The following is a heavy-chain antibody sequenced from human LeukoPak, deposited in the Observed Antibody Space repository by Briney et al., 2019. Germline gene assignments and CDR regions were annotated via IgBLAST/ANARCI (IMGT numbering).Heavy chain of an antibody. V-gene: IGHV3-7*04. D-gene: IGHD5-18*01. J-gene: IGHJ6*02. CDR2: INEDGGAK. CDR3: ACDRGHTAGV. CDR1: GFTFSRNW. Sequence: GGALRLSCVASGFTFSRNWLSWVRQAPGKGLEWVANINEDGGAKYYVDSVKGQFTISRDNAKNSLYLQMNSLRVDDTAMYYCACDRGHTAGVWGQGTTVTASS.